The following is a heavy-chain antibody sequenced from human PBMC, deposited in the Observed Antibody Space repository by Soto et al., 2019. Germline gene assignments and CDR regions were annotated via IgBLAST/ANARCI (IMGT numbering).Heavy chain of an antibody. D-gene: IGHD4-4*01. CDR3: ARGLNSKRYYYYYYMDV. J-gene: IGHJ6*03. Sequence: ASETLSLTCAVYGGSFSGYDWSWIHQPPGKGLERIGEINHSGSTNYNPSLKSRFSISVDTSKNQFSLKLSSVTAVYTAVYYCARGLNSKRYYYYYYMDVWGKGTTVS. CDR1: GGSFSGYD. V-gene: IGHV4-34*01. CDR2: INHSGST.